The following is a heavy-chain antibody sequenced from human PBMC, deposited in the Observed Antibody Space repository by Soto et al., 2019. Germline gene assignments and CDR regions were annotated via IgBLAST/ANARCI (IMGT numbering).Heavy chain of an antibody. J-gene: IGHJ4*02. CDR2: ISTYNGNT. CDR3: ARFAMVRPTDY. D-gene: IGHD3-10*01. CDR1: GYIFTTYG. V-gene: IGHV1-18*01. Sequence: QVQLVQSGAEVKKPGASVKVSCKASGYIFTTYGISWVRQAPGQGLEWMGWISTYNGNTNYAQKFQGRVTMTTAASTSTAYMELRSLRSDDTAIYYCARFAMVRPTDYWGQGTLVTVSS.